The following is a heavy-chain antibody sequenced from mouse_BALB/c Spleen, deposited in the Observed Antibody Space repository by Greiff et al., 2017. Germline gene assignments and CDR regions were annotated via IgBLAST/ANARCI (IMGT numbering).Heavy chain of an antibody. V-gene: IGHV1-5*01. Sequence: EVQLQQSGTVLARPGASVKMSCKASGYTFTSYWMHWVKQRPGQGLEWIGAIYPGNSDTSYNQKFKGKAKLTAVTSTSTAYMELSSLTNEDSAVYYCTRDYYGSSPRGYFDVWGAGTTGTVSS. CDR1: GYTFTSYW. J-gene: IGHJ1*01. D-gene: IGHD1-1*01. CDR3: TRDYYGSSPRGYFDV. CDR2: IYPGNSDT.